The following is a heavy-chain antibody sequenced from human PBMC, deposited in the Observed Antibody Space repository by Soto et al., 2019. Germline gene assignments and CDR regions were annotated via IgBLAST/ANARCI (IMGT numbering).Heavy chain of an antibody. J-gene: IGHJ3*02. CDR2: IGTAGDT. Sequence: WGSLRLSCAASGFTFSSYDMHWVRQATGKGLEWVSAIGTAGDTYYPGSVKGRFTISRENAKNSLYLQMNSLRAGDTAVYYCARGSWYGDYENFAFDIWGQGTMVTVSS. V-gene: IGHV3-13*01. CDR1: GFTFSSYD. CDR3: ARGSWYGDYENFAFDI. D-gene: IGHD4-17*01.